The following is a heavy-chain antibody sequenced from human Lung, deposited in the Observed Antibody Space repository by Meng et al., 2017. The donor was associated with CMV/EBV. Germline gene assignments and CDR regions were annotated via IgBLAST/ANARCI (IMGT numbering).Heavy chain of an antibody. V-gene: IGHV1-18*01. J-gene: IGHJ2*01. CDR2: ISVKNGEA. D-gene: IGHD6-13*01. Sequence: QVPAVHSGADAKKPVASMKVSCKASGYIFTNYDISWVRQAPGQGLEWMGWISVKNGEAKYPQNFQGRVTMTTDTTTSTAYMELRSLTSDDTAVYYCARYVPNGSFWYFDFWGRGTLVTVSS. CDR1: GYIFTNYD. CDR3: ARYVPNGSFWYFDF.